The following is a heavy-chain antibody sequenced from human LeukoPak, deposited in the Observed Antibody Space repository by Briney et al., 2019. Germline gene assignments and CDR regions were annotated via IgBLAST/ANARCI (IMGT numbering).Heavy chain of an antibody. V-gene: IGHV1-8*01. J-gene: IGHJ6*02. D-gene: IGHD3-3*01. CDR3: AXXXXXXXFLEWLLEDYGMDV. CDR1: GYTFTSYD. CDR2: MNPNSGNT. Sequence: ASVKVSCKASGYTFTSYDINWVRQATGQGLEWMGWMNPNSGNTGYAQKFQGRVTMTRNTSISTAYMELSSLRSEDTAVYYCAXXXXXXXFLEWLLEDYGMDVWGQGTTVTVSS.